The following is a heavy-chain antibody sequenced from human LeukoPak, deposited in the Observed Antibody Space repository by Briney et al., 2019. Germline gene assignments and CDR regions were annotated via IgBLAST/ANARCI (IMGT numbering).Heavy chain of an antibody. D-gene: IGHD6-13*01. J-gene: IGHJ6*04. Sequence: GESLRISCKGSGYSFTSYWISWVRQMPGKGLEWMGRIDPSDSYTNYSPSFQGHVTIPADKSISTAYLQWSSLKASDTAMYYCARGIAAADNKSPWDYYYGMDVWGKGTTVTVSS. CDR3: ARGIAAADNKSPWDYYYGMDV. CDR1: GYSFTSYW. V-gene: IGHV5-10-1*01. CDR2: IDPSDSYT.